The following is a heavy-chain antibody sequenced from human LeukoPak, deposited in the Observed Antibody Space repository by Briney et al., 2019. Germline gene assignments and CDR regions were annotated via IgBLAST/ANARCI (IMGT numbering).Heavy chain of an antibody. CDR3: ASNWSDFDY. D-gene: IGHD1-1*01. J-gene: IGHJ4*02. CDR2: IYHGETT. CDR1: GYSITTGHY. Sequence: SETLSLTCTVSGYSITTGHYWGWIRQPPGRGLEWIGSIYHGETTYYNPSLKTRLTISLDTSKNQFSLKLSSVTAADTAVYYCASNWSDFDYWGQGILVTVSS. V-gene: IGHV4-38-2*02.